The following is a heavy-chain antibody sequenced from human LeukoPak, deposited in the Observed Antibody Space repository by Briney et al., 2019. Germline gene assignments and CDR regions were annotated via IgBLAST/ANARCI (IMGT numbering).Heavy chain of an antibody. CDR2: MNPNSGNT. Sequence: GASVKVSCKASGYTFTSYDINWVRQATGQGLEWMGWMNPNSGNTGYAQKFRGRVTMTRNTSISTAYMELSSLRSEDTAVYYCARAPKQNYYDSTRGWFDPWGQGTLVTVSS. CDR1: GYTFTSYD. D-gene: IGHD3-22*01. CDR3: ARAPKQNYYDSTRGWFDP. J-gene: IGHJ5*02. V-gene: IGHV1-8*01.